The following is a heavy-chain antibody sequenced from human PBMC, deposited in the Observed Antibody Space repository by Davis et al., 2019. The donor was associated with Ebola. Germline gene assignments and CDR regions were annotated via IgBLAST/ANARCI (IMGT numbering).Heavy chain of an antibody. CDR3: ARADSLTGKSGMDV. J-gene: IGHJ6*02. CDR2: INQVGCEK. V-gene: IGHV3-7*03. D-gene: IGHD3-22*01. Sequence: GESLKISCVASRFSIINYWMNWVRQAPGRGLEWVANINQVGCEKNYVDSVKGRITISRYNAKNSLYLQMNNLTAEDTAVYYCARADSLTGKSGMDVWGQGTTVTVSS. CDR1: RFSIINYW.